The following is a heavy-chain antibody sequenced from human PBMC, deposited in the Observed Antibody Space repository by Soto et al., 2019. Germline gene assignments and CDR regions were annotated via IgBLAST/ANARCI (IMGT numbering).Heavy chain of an antibody. CDR2: IIPILGIA. J-gene: IGHJ4*02. Sequence: SVKVSCKASGGTFSSYTISWVRQAPGQGLEWMGRIIPILGIANYAQKFQGRVTITADKSTSTAYMELSSLRSEDTAVYYCASAVISDYFDYWGQGTLVTVSS. D-gene: IGHD3-10*01. V-gene: IGHV1-69*02. CDR1: GGTFSSYT. CDR3: ASAVISDYFDY.